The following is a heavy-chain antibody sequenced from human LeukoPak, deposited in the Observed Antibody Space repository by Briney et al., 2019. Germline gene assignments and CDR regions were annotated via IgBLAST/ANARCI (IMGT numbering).Heavy chain of an antibody. CDR1: GFTFSSYG. D-gene: IGHD5-18*01. CDR2: IWYDGSNK. Sequence: PGGSLRLSCAASGFTFSSYGMHWVRQAPGKGLEWVAVIWYDGSNKYYADSVKGRFTISRDNSKNTLYLQMNSLRAEDTAVYYCAKDDGAMALGYFDYWGQGTLVTVSS. J-gene: IGHJ4*02. V-gene: IGHV3-33*06. CDR3: AKDDGAMALGYFDY.